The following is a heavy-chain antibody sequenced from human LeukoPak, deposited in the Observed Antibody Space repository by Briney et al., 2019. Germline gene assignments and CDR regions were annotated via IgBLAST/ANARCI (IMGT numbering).Heavy chain of an antibody. J-gene: IGHJ4*02. CDR2: IYYSGST. CDR1: GGSISSSSYY. CDR3: ARHQGDFFDY. D-gene: IGHD2-21*01. Sequence: SETLSLTCTVSGGSISSSSYYWGWIRQPPGKGLEWIGSIYYSGSTYYNPSLKSRVTISVDTSKNQFSLKLSSVTAPDTAVYYCARHQGDFFDYWGQGTLVTVSS. V-gene: IGHV4-39*01.